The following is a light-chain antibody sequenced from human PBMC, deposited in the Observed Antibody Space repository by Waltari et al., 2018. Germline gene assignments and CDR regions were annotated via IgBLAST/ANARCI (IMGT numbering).Light chain of an antibody. Sequence: RASQRLTKNYLAWYQQKPGQAPRLLIYGTSSRAAGIPDRFSGSGSGTDFTLTISRLEPEDFAMYYCQQYGSSILYTFGQGTKLEIK. J-gene: IGKJ2*01. CDR1: QRLTKNY. V-gene: IGKV3-20*01. CDR2: GTS. CDR3: QQYGSSILYT.